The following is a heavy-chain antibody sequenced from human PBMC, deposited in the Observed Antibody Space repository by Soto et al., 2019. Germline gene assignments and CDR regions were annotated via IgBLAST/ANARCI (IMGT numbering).Heavy chain of an antibody. CDR3: ARDVHNYPIFDY. CDR1: GGSVSSGSYY. CDR2: IYYSGST. V-gene: IGHV4-61*01. J-gene: IGHJ4*02. D-gene: IGHD1-1*01. Sequence: PSETLSLTCTVSGGSVSSGSYYWSWIRQPPGKGLEWIGYIYYSGSTNYNPSLKSRVTISVDTSKNQFSLKLSSVTAADTAVYYCARDVHNYPIFDYWGQGTLVTVSS.